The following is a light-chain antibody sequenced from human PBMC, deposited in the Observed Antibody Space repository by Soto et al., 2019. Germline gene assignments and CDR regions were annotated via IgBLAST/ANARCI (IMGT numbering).Light chain of an antibody. J-gene: IGKJ3*01. CDR2: AAY. CDR1: QGISSY. CDR3: QHYYSYPFT. V-gene: IGKV1-8*01. Sequence: AIRMTQSPSSLSASTGDRVTITCRASQGISSYLAWYQQKPGKAPKLLIYAAYTLQSGVPSRFSGSGSGTDFTLTISCLQSEYFATYYCQHYYSYPFTFGPGTKVDIK.